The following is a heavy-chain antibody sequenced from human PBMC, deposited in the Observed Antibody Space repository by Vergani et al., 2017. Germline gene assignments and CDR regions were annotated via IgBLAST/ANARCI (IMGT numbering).Heavy chain of an antibody. CDR3: AKESEQQLVMWLEPYYFDY. CDR1: GFTFDDYA. D-gene: IGHD6-13*01. V-gene: IGHV3-9*01. Sequence: EVQLVESGGGLVQPGRSLRLSCAASGFTFDDYAMHWVRQAPGKGLEWVSGISWNSGSIGYADSVKGRFTISRDNAKNSLYLQMNSLRAEDTAVYYCAKESEQQLVMWLEPYYFDYWGQGTLVTVSS. CDR2: ISWNSGSI. J-gene: IGHJ4*02.